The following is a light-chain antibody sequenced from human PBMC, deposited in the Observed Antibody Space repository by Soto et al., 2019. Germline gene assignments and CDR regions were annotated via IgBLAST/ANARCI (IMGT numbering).Light chain of an antibody. CDR3: QQRSNWPLT. V-gene: IGKV3-11*01. CDR1: QSVSSY. Sequence: EIVLTQSPATLSLSPGERATLSCRASQSVSSYLAWYQQKPGQAPRLLIYDASNRATGIPARFSGSGSGTDFILTFSSLEPEDFAVYYCQQRSNWPLTFGGGTKVEIK. CDR2: DAS. J-gene: IGKJ4*01.